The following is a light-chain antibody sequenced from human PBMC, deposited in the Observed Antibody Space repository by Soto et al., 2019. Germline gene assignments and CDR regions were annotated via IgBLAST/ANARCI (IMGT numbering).Light chain of an antibody. CDR2: GAS. CDR3: QHYGSSPRT. J-gene: IGKJ1*01. CDR1: QGVSGSY. V-gene: IGKV3-20*01. Sequence: EIVLTQSPGTLSLSPGERATLSCRASQGVSGSYLAWYQQKPGQAPRLLIYGASSRATGIPNRFSGSESGTDFTLTISRLEPEDCAVYYCQHYGSSPRTFGQGTKVEIK.